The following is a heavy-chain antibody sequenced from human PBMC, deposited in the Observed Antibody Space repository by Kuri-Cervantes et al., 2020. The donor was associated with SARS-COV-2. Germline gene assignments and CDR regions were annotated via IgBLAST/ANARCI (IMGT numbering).Heavy chain of an antibody. V-gene: IGHV1-69*13. Sequence: SVKVSCKASGGTFSSYAISWVRQAPGQGLEWMGGIIPIFGKANYAQKFQGRVTITADESTSTAYMALSSLRFEDTAVYYCARAIGRYCRSTSCARGAFDIWGQGTMVTVSS. J-gene: IGHJ3*02. CDR2: IIPIFGKA. CDR3: ARAIGRYCRSTSCARGAFDI. D-gene: IGHD2-2*01. CDR1: GGTFSSYA.